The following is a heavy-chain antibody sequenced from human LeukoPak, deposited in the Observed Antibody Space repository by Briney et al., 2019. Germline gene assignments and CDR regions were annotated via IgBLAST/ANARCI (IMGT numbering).Heavy chain of an antibody. CDR1: GYTFTGYF. Sequence: ASVKVSCKASGYTFTGYFMHWVRQAPGQGLEWMGWINPNSGGTNYAQKFQGRVTMTRGTSISTAYMELSRLRSDDTAVYYCARGTGEGYSYGRYYFDYWGQGTLVTVSS. J-gene: IGHJ4*02. CDR2: INPNSGGT. D-gene: IGHD5-18*01. CDR3: ARGTGEGYSYGRYYFDY. V-gene: IGHV1-2*02.